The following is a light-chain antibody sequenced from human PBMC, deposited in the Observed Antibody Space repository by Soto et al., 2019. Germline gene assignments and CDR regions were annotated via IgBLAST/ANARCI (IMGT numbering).Light chain of an antibody. CDR1: QSVSSY. CDR3: QQRSNWPPT. J-gene: IGKJ1*01. Sequence: EIVLTQSPATLSLSPGARAPLSCRARQSVSSYLAWYQQKPGQAPRLLIYDASNRATGIPARFSGSGSGTDFTLTISSLEPEDFAVYYCQQRSNWPPTFGQGTKVDI. V-gene: IGKV3-11*01. CDR2: DAS.